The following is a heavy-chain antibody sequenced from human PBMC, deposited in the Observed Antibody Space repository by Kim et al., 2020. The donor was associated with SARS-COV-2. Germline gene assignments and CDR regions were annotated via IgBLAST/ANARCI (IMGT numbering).Heavy chain of an antibody. CDR3: AKDAWFGEPRQDPFDP. V-gene: IGHV3-23*01. J-gene: IGHJ5*02. Sequence: GGSLRLSCAASGFTFSSYAMSWVRQAPGKGLEWVSAISGSGGSTYYADSVKGRFTISRDNSKNTLYLQMNSLRAEDTAVYYCAKDAWFGEPRQDPFDPWGQGTLVTVSS. CDR2: ISGSGGST. D-gene: IGHD3-10*01. CDR1: GFTFSSYA.